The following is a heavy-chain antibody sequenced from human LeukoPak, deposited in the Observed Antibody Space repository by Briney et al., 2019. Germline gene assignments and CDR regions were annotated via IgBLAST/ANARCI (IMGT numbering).Heavy chain of an antibody. CDR2: INPNSGGT. Sequence: ASVKVSCKASGYIFTGYYMHWVRQAPGQGLEWMGWINPNSGGTNYAQKFQGRVTMTRDTSISTAYMELSRLRSDDTAVYYCARPNCSGGSCYAYFDYWGQGTLVTVSS. CDR1: GYIFTGYY. D-gene: IGHD2-15*01. CDR3: ARPNCSGGSCYAYFDY. V-gene: IGHV1-2*02. J-gene: IGHJ4*02.